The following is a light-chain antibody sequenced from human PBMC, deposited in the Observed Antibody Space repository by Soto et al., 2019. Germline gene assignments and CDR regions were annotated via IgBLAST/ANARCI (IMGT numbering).Light chain of an antibody. V-gene: IGLV2-11*01. J-gene: IGLJ3*02. CDR3: CSYAGSYTWV. Sequence: QSVLTQPHSVSGSPGQSVTISCSGTSSDVGNYNYVSWYQHHPGKAPKLMIYAVTTRPSGVPDRFSGSKSGNTASLTISGLQAEDEADFYCCSYAGSYTWVFGGGTKVTVL. CDR2: AVT. CDR1: SSDVGNYNY.